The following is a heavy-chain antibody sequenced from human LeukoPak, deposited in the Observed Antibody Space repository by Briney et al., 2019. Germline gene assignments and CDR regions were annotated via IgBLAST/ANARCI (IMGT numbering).Heavy chain of an antibody. CDR2: INSDGSST. D-gene: IGHD6-19*01. V-gene: IGHV3-74*01. CDR1: GFTIRSYG. J-gene: IGHJ4*02. CDR3: ACIAVAGPFDY. Sequence: PGGSLRLSCAASGFTIRSYGMHWVRQAPGKGLVWVSRINSDGSSTSYADSVKGRFTISRDNAENTMYLQMNSLRAEDTAVYYCACIAVAGPFDYWGQGTLVTVSS.